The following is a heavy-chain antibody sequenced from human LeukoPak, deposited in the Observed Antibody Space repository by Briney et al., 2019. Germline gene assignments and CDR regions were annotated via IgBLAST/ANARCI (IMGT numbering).Heavy chain of an antibody. CDR3: ARSLRYYYDSSGYYYYFDY. J-gene: IGHJ4*02. CDR2: IGTAGDT. V-gene: IGHV3-13*01. CDR1: GFTFSSYD. D-gene: IGHD3-22*01. Sequence: GGPLRLSCAASGFTFSSYDMHWVRQATGKGLEWVSAIGTAGDTYYPGSVKGRFTISRENAKNSLYLQMNSLRAGDTAVYYCARSLRYYYDSSGYYYYFDYWGQGTLVTVSS.